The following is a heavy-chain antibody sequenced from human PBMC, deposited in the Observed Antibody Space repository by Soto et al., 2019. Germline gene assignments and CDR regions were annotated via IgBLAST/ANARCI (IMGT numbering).Heavy chain of an antibody. CDR1: GYSLAGYW. V-gene: IGHV5-10-1*01. CDR3: ARQIYDSDTGPNFQYYFDS. Sequence: PXESLTISFQGSGYSLAGYWITWVGQNPGKGLEWMGRIDPSDSQTYYSPSFRGHVTISATKSITTVFLQWSSLRASDTAMYYCARQIYDSDTGPNFQYYFDSWGQGTPVTVSS. CDR2: IDPSDSQT. J-gene: IGHJ4*02. D-gene: IGHD3-22*01.